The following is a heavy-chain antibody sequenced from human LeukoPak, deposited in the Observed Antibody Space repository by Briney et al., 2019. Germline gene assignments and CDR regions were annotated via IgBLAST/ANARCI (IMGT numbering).Heavy chain of an antibody. V-gene: IGHV3-30*18. D-gene: IGHD5-18*01. CDR1: GFTFSSYG. CDR3: AKEAEYSYGYPPDY. Sequence: GGSLRLSCAASGFTFSSYGMHWVRQAPGKGLEWVAVISYDGSNKYYADSVKGRFTISRDNSKNTLYLQMNSLRAEDTAVYYCAKEAEYSYGYPPDYWGQGTLVTVSS. CDR2: ISYDGSNK. J-gene: IGHJ4*02.